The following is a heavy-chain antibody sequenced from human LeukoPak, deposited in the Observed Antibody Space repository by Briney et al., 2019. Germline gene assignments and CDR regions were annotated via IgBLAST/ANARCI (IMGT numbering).Heavy chain of an antibody. CDR1: GFTFSSYG. CDR2: ISYDGSNK. CDR3: ARGIAVAGTFHYYYYYGMDV. V-gene: IGHV3-30*03. D-gene: IGHD6-19*01. Sequence: TGGSLRLSCAASGFTFSSYGMHWVRQAPGKGLEWVAVISYDGSNKYYADSVKGRFTISRDNSKNTLYLQMNSLRAEDTAVYYCARGIAVAGTFHYYYYYGMDVWGQGTTVTVSS. J-gene: IGHJ6*02.